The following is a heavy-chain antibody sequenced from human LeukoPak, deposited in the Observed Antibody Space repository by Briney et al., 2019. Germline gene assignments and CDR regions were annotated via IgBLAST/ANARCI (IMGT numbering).Heavy chain of an antibody. V-gene: IGHV1-2*02. Sequence: ASVKVSCKASGYTFTSYYMHWVRQAPGQGLEWMGWINPNSGGTNYAQKFQGRVTMTRDTSISTAYMELSRLRSDDTAVYYCARDCSSDTANWFDPWGQGTLVTVSS. CDR3: ARDCSSDTANWFDP. CDR1: GYTFTSYY. D-gene: IGHD2-2*01. J-gene: IGHJ5*02. CDR2: INPNSGGT.